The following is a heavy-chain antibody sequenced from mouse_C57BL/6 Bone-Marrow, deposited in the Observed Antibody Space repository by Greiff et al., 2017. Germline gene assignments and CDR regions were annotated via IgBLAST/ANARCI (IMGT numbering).Heavy chain of an antibody. CDR2: ISDGGSYT. J-gene: IGHJ1*03. D-gene: IGHD2-12*01. Sequence: VTLKESGGGLVKPGGSLKLSCAASGFTFSSYAMSWVRQTPEKRLEWVATISDGGSYTYYPNNVKGRFTISRDNAKNNLYLQMSHLKSEDTAMYYCAREVTYDFWGTGTTVTVSS. CDR3: AREVTYDF. V-gene: IGHV5-4*01. CDR1: GFTFSSYA.